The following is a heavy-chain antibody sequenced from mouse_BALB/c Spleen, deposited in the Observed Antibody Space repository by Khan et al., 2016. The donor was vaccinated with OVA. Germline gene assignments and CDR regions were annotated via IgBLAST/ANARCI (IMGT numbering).Heavy chain of an antibody. CDR2: ISSEGDYT. CDR1: GFTFSSYS. D-gene: IGHD4-1*01. Sequence: EVQLVESGGDLVKPGASLQLSCTASGFTFSSYSMSWVRQTPDKRLEWVGTISSEGDYTNYPDNLKGRFTISRDNARNTLYLQMSSLKSEDTAMDYCVSYLTGSFEYWGQGTTVTVSA. V-gene: IGHV5-6*01. CDR3: VSYLTGSFEY. J-gene: IGHJ2*01.